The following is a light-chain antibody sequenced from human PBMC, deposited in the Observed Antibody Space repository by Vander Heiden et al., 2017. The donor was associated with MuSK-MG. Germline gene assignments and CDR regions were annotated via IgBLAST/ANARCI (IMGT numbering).Light chain of an antibody. CDR3: ETWDPNTQV. CDR2: LEGSGNY. J-gene: IGLJ1*01. V-gene: IGLV4-60*02. CDR1: SGHSTYI. Sequence: QPVVTQSSSASASLGSSVRLTCTLDSGHSTYIIAWHQQQPGKAPRFLMRLEGSGNYIKGSGVPDRFSGSRSGADRHLSISNLQFEDEADYYCETWDPNTQVFGTGTRVTVL.